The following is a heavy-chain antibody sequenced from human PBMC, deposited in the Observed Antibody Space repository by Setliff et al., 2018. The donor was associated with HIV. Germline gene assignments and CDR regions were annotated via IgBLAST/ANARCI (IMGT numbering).Heavy chain of an antibody. Sequence: GASLKISCKGSGNNFARCWIGWVRQAPGQGLVWVSGINNDTTTTTYADSVKGRFSISRDNAKNTLYLQRNGLRGEDTAVYYCVMFSSSSGWGQGTQVTVSS. D-gene: IGHD6-6*01. CDR3: VMFSSSSG. V-gene: IGHV3-74*01. CDR1: GNNFARCW. CDR2: INNDTTTT. J-gene: IGHJ4*02.